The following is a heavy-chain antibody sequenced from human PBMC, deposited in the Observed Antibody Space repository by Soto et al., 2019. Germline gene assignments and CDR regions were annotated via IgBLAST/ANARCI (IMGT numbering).Heavy chain of an antibody. CDR1: GFTFSSYG. Sequence: QVQLVESGGGVVQPGRSLRLSCAASGFTFSSYGMHWVRQAPGKGLEWVAVIWYDGSNKYYADSVKGRFTISRDNSKNTLYLQMNSLRAEYTAVYYCARDGSGFFYGMDVWGQGTTVTVSS. CDR3: ARDGSGFFYGMDV. V-gene: IGHV3-33*01. CDR2: IWYDGSNK. D-gene: IGHD3-10*01. J-gene: IGHJ6*02.